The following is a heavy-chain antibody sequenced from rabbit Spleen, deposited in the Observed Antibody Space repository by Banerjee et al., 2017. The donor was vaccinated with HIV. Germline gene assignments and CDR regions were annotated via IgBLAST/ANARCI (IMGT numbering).Heavy chain of an antibody. CDR3: ARDTGSGRYYGMDL. V-gene: IGHV1S40*01. D-gene: IGHD1-1*01. J-gene: IGHJ6*01. Sequence: QSLEESGGGLVQPEGSLTLTCTASGFSLSGTKYMCWVRQAPGKGLEWIGCIVSSGSTWYASWVNGRFTISRENTQNTVSLQMNSLTAADTATYFCARDTGSGRYYGMDLWGPGTLVTVS. CDR1: GFSLSGTKY. CDR2: IVSSGST.